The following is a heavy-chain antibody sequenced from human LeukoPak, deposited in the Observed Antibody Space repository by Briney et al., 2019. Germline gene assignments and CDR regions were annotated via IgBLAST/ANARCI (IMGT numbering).Heavy chain of an antibody. Sequence: AGGSLRLSCQASGFPLSGYWMSWVRQAPGKGLVWVASSKFDGTATTYADSVKGRFTISRDNPKNTVYLQMNNLRADDTAVYYCTKSDYFDPWGQGTVVTVSS. J-gene: IGHJ5*02. V-gene: IGHV3-74*03. CDR2: SKFDGTAT. CDR3: TKSDYFDP. D-gene: IGHD4/OR15-4a*01. CDR1: GFPLSGYW.